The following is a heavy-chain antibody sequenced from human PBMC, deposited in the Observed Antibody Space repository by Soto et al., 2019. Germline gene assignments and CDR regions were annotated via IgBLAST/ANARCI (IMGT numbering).Heavy chain of an antibody. CDR2: IYPSDSDT. J-gene: IGHJ6*02. Sequence: PGESLKISCKGSGNSFSSYWIAWVRQMPGKGLEWMGIIYPSDSDTKYSPSFQGQVTISVDKSISTACLQWSSLKASDTAIYYCARQSSSGFPGMDVWGQGTAVTVSS. D-gene: IGHD3-22*01. CDR1: GNSFSSYW. V-gene: IGHV5-51*01. CDR3: ARQSSSGFPGMDV.